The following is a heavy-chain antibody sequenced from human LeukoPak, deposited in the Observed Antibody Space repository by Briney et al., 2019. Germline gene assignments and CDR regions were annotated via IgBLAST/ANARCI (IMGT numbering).Heavy chain of an antibody. CDR1: GYIFATYW. D-gene: IGHD3-9*01. CDR2: IYPGDSDT. CDR3: ARTANLRSAGYVD. Sequence: GESLKISGKGSGYIFATYWIGWVRQMPGKGLEWLGIIYPGDSDTRYSPSFQGQVTISADQSISTAYLQWSSLKASDTAIYYCARTANLRSAGYVDWGQGTLVTVSS. J-gene: IGHJ4*02. V-gene: IGHV5-51*01.